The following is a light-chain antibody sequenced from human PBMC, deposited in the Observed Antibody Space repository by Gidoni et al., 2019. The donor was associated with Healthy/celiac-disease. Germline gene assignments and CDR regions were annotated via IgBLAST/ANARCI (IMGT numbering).Light chain of an antibody. CDR2: DAS. J-gene: IGKJ1*01. CDR3: QQYDNLPT. CDR1: QDISNY. Sequence: DIQMTQSPSSLSASVGDRVTITCQASQDISNYLNWYQQKPGKAPKLLIYDASNLETGVPSRFSGGGSGTDFTFTISSLQPEDIATYYCQQYDNLPTFGQGTKVEIK. V-gene: IGKV1-33*01.